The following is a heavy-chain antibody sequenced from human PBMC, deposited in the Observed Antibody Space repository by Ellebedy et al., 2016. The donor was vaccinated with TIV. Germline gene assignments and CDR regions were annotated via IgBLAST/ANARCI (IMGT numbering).Heavy chain of an antibody. CDR2: ISGFEQTT. J-gene: IGHJ4*02. Sequence: PGGSLRLSCAASGFTFSSYAMSWVRQAPGKGLEWVAGISGFEQTTHYADSVEGRFAISRDNSKNTLYLQMNSLRVEDTAVYYCARDRHVDRGDCLDYWGQGTLVTVSS. CDR1: GFTFSSYA. V-gene: IGHV3-23*01. D-gene: IGHD2-21*02. CDR3: ARDRHVDRGDCLDY.